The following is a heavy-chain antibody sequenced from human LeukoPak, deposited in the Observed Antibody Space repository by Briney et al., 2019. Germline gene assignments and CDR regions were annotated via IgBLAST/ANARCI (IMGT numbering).Heavy chain of an antibody. CDR3: ARGVSVYYDSSGYYYFDY. CDR1: GDSISSDAFY. J-gene: IGHJ4*02. D-gene: IGHD3-22*01. CDR2: TYYSGST. V-gene: IGHV4-31*03. Sequence: SETLSLTCTVSGDSISSDAFYWSWVRQHPGKGLEWIGYTYYSGSTSYNPSLKSRPIISVDTSKNQFSLKLRSVTAADTAVYYCARGVSVYYDSSGYYYFDYWGQGTLVTVSS.